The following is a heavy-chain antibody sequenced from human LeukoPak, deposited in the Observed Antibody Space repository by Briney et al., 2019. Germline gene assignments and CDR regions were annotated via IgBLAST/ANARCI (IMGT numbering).Heavy chain of an antibody. CDR3: ARGVQLERRKSAEVVPWDY. CDR2: ISAYNGNT. D-gene: IGHD1-1*01. J-gene: IGHJ4*02. Sequence: GASVKVSCKASGYTFTSYGISWVRQAPGQGLEWMGWISAYNGNTNYAQKLQGRVTMTTDTSTSTAYMELRSLRSDDTAVYYCARGVQLERRKSAEVVPWDYWGQGTLVTVSS. V-gene: IGHV1-18*01. CDR1: GYTFTSYG.